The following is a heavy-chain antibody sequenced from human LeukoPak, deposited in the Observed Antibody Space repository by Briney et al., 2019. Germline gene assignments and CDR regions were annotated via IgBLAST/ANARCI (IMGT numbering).Heavy chain of an antibody. V-gene: IGHV3-30*18. CDR3: AKDVEGSSWYRGPGY. D-gene: IGHD6-13*01. Sequence: GSLRLSCAASGFTFSSYAMSWVRQAPGKGLEWVAVISYDGSNKYYADSVKGRFTISRDNSKNTLYLQMNSLRAEDTAVYYCAKDVEGSSWYRGPGYWGQGTLVTVSS. J-gene: IGHJ4*02. CDR1: GFTFSSYA. CDR2: ISYDGSNK.